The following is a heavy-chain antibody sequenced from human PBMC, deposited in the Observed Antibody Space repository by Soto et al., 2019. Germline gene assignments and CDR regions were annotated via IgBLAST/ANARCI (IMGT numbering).Heavy chain of an antibody. CDR2: MNPNTDNT. CDR1: GYTFITYD. Sequence: QVQLVQSGAEVKKPGASVKVSCKTSGYTFITYDINWVRQATGQGLEWMGWMNPNTDNTGYAQKFQGRVTMTTNTSISTAYMELSSLRSDDTAVYYCARGSSSSWHWGGGWFAPWGQGTLVTVSS. J-gene: IGHJ5*02. D-gene: IGHD6-13*01. CDR3: ARGSSSSWHWGGGWFAP. V-gene: IGHV1-8*01.